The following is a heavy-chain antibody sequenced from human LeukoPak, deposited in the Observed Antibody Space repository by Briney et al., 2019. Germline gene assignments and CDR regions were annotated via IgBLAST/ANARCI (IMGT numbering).Heavy chain of an antibody. Sequence: ASVKVSCKASGGTFISFAISWVRQAPGQGLEWMGRIIPIFHTANYAQKFQGRVTITADESTSTAYMELSSLRSEDTAVYYCAREGYYDSSGYYPLDYWGQGTLVTVSS. J-gene: IGHJ4*02. V-gene: IGHV1-69*13. D-gene: IGHD3-22*01. CDR3: AREGYYDSSGYYPLDY. CDR2: IIPIFHTA. CDR1: GGTFISFA.